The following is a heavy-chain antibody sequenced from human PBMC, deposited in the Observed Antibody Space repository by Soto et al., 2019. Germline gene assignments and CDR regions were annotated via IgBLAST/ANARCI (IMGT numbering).Heavy chain of an antibody. V-gene: IGHV3-23*01. CDR1: GFTLNNYA. J-gene: IGHJ3*01. Sequence: GGSLRLSCAASGFTLNNYAMNWVRQAPGRGLEWVSIISPNGDSTYYADSVKGRFTISRDNSQNTVFLQMNSLRAEDTAIYFCAKVRLTDYLRYAPHLWGEGTLVTV. CDR2: ISPNGDST. D-gene: IGHD2-8*01. CDR3: AKVRLTDYLRYAPHL.